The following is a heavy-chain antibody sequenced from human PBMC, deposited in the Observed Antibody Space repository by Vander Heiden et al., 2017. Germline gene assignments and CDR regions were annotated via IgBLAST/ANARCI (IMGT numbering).Heavy chain of an antibody. V-gene: IGHV3-48*02. CDR2: ISSCSSTM. CDR1: GFTFSSYD. D-gene: IGHD3-3*01. Sequence: EVQLVESGGGWVQPGGSLRLSCAASGFTFSSYDMNWVRQARGEGLELVSYISSCSSTMFYADCVKGQFTISRDNAMNALYLQMNSLRDEDTAVYYCARDRDFWSGYSYYFDYWGQGTLVTVSS. J-gene: IGHJ4*02. CDR3: ARDRDFWSGYSYYFDY.